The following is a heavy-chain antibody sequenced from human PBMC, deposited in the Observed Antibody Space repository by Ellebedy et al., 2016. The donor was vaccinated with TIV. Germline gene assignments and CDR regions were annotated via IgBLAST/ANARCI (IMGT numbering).Heavy chain of an antibody. CDR1: GGSVSSGSYY. D-gene: IGHD4-23*01. CDR3: ARPLGNSGGRIDY. Sequence: SETLSLXCTVSGGSVSSGSYYWSWIRQPPGKGLEWIGYIYYSGSTNYNPSLKSRVTISVDTSKNQFSLKLSSVTAADTAVYYCARPLGNSGGRIDYWGQGTLVTVSS. CDR2: IYYSGST. J-gene: IGHJ4*02. V-gene: IGHV4-61*01.